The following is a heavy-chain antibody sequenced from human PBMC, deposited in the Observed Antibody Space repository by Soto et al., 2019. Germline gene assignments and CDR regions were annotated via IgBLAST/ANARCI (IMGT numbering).Heavy chain of an antibody. D-gene: IGHD6-6*01. CDR2: IIPIFGTA. Sequence: QVQLVQSGAEVKKPGSSVKVSCKASGGTFSSYAISWVRQAPGQGLEWMGGIIPIFGTANYAQKFQGRVTITADKSTSTAYMELSRLRSEDTAVYYCERENIIAARLGWFDPWGQGTLVTVSS. V-gene: IGHV1-69*06. J-gene: IGHJ5*02. CDR3: ERENIIAARLGWFDP. CDR1: GGTFSSYA.